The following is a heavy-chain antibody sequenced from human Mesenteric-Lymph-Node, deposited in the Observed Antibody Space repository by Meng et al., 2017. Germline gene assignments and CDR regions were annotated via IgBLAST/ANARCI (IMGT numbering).Heavy chain of an antibody. Sequence: SETLSLTCTVSGDSISGYYWSWIRQPPGKGLEWIGYIYYSGSTNYNPSLKSRVTISVDTSKNQLSLNLSSVTAADTAVYYCGRQSYYYYGMDVWGQGTTVT. CDR3: GRQSYYYYGMDV. CDR1: GDSISGYY. V-gene: IGHV4-59*01. CDR2: IYYSGST. J-gene: IGHJ6*02.